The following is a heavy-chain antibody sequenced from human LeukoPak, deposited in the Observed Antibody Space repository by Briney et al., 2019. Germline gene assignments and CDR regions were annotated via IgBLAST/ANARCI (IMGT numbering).Heavy chain of an antibody. D-gene: IGHD2-2*01. CDR3: ARIPTNAVPAAHNGFDI. CDR2: INHSGST. CDR1: GGSFSGYY. Sequence: SETLSLTCAVYGGSFSGYYWSWIRQPPGKGLEWVGEINHSGSTNYNPSLKSRVTISVDTSKNQFSLKLSSVTAADTAVYYCARIPTNAVPAAHNGFDIWGQGTMLTVSS. J-gene: IGHJ3*02. V-gene: IGHV4-34*01.